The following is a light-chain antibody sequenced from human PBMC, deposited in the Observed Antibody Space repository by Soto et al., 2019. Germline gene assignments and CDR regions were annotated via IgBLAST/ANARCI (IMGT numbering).Light chain of an antibody. CDR3: QQYNSFPWT. J-gene: IGKJ1*01. CDR2: KAS. V-gene: IGKV1-5*03. CDR1: QSIGRW. Sequence: DIQLTQSPSTLSASIRDRVTITCRASQSIGRWLAWYQQKPGKAPKLLIYKASSLESGVPSRFSGSGSGTEFTLTISSLQPDDFATYYCQQYNSFPWTFGQGTKVEIK.